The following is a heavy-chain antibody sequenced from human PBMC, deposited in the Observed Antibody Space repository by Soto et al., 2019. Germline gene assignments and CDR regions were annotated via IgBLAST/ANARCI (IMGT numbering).Heavy chain of an antibody. CDR3: GRVRVDKAEGWFDP. J-gene: IGHJ5*02. Sequence: LKISCKGSGYSFTTYWITWVRQVPGKGLEWMGRIDPSDSYANYSPSFQGHVTMSADKSISTAYLQWSSLKASDTAMYYCGRVRVDKAEGWFDPWGQGTLVTVSS. D-gene: IGHD5-12*01. V-gene: IGHV5-10-1*01. CDR2: IDPSDSYA. CDR1: GYSFTTYW.